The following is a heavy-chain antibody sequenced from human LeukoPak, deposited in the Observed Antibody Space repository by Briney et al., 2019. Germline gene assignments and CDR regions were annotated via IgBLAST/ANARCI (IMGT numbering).Heavy chain of an antibody. CDR3: AKEAGADQGYYFDY. Sequence: PGGSLRLSCAASGFTFSDYYMSWIRQAPGKGLEWVSYISSSGSPIYYVDSVKGRFTISRDNAKNSLYLQMNSLRAEDTAVYYCAKEAGADQGYYFDYWGQGTLVTVSS. J-gene: IGHJ4*02. V-gene: IGHV3-11*01. CDR2: ISSSGSPI. D-gene: IGHD6-19*01. CDR1: GFTFSDYY.